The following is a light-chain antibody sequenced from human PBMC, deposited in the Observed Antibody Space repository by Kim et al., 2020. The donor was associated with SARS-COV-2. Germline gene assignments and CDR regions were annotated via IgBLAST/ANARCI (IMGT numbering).Light chain of an antibody. CDR2: NTN. CDR1: SGSVSNNYY. J-gene: IGLJ3*02. Sequence: QTVVTQEPSFSVSPGGTVTLTCGLSSGSVSNNYYPSWYQQTPGQAPRTLIYNTNTRSSGVPDRFSGSILGNKAALTITGAQADDECDYYCVMYISRGIWVFGGGTQLTVL. V-gene: IGLV8-61*01. CDR3: VMYISRGIWV.